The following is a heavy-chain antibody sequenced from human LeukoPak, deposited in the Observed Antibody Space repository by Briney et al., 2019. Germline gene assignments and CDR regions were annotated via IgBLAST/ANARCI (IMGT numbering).Heavy chain of an antibody. CDR1: GGSFSGYY. CDR2: INHSGST. V-gene: IGHV4-34*01. CDR3: ARGPSMTTVTTRARYYYYMDV. Sequence: SETLSLTCAVYGGSFSGYYWSWIRQPPGKGLEWIGEINHSGSTNYNPSLKSRVTISVDTSKNQFSLKLGSVTAADTAVYYCARGPSMTTVTTRARYYYYMDVWGKGTTVTVSS. J-gene: IGHJ6*03. D-gene: IGHD4-17*01.